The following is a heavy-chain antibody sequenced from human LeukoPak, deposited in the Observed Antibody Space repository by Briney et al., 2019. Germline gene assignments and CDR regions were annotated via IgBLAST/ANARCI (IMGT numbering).Heavy chain of an antibody. Sequence: SETLSLTCAVYGGSFSGYYWSWIRQPPGEGLEWIGEINHSGSTNYNPSLKSRVTISVDTSKNQFSLKLSSVTAADTAVYYCARDTTVTTSQAFDIWGQGTMVTVSS. CDR1: GGSFSGYY. V-gene: IGHV4-34*01. J-gene: IGHJ3*02. D-gene: IGHD4-11*01. CDR3: ARDTTVTTSQAFDI. CDR2: INHSGST.